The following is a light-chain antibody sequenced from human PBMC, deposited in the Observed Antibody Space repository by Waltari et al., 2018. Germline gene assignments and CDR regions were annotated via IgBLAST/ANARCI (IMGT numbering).Light chain of an antibody. Sequence: QSVLTQPPSASGTPGQRVTISCSGSLSNIESNTVNWYRQLPGTAPNPLIYCDNQRPSGVPVRFSGSKCGTSGALAISGLQAAEEADYYCAGWDDSLNGPVFGGGTKLTVL. CDR1: LSNIESNT. CDR2: CDN. J-gene: IGLJ3*02. CDR3: AGWDDSLNGPV. V-gene: IGLV1-44*01.